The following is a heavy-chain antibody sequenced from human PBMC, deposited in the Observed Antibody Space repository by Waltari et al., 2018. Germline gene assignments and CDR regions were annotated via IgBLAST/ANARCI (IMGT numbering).Heavy chain of an antibody. CDR2: INPCGST. CDR3: ARTPRRNYYGSGSYYGSFDY. CDR1: GGSFSGYY. J-gene: IGHJ4*02. Sequence: QVQLQQWGAGLLKPSETLSLTCAVSGGSFSGYYWSWIRQPPGKGLEGIGEINPCGSTNYNPSLKSRVTISVDTSKNQFSLKLSSVTAADTAVYYCARTPRRNYYGSGSYYGSFDYWGQGTLVTVSS. V-gene: IGHV4-34*01. D-gene: IGHD3-10*01.